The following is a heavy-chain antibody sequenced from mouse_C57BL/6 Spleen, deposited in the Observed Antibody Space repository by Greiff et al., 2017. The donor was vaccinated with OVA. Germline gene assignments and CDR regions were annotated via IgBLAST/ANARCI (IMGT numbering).Heavy chain of an antibody. CDR1: GYTFTDYN. CDR3: ARGFRGGYYAMDY. J-gene: IGHJ4*01. Sequence: VQLQQSGPELVKPGASVKIPCKASGYTFTDYNMDWVKQSHGKSLEWIGDINPNNGGTIYNQKFKGKATLTVDKSSSTAYMELRSLTSEDTAVYYCARGFRGGYYAMDYWGQGTSVTVSS. V-gene: IGHV1-18*01. CDR2: INPNNGGT.